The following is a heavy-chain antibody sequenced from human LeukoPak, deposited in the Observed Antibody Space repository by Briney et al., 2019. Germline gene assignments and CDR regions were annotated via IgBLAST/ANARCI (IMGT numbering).Heavy chain of an antibody. CDR1: GFTFSSYS. CDR3: ARGRIAAAGTDYFDY. D-gene: IGHD6-13*01. Sequence: GGSLRLSCAASGFTFSSYSMNWVRQAPGKGLEWVSYISSSSSTIYYADSVKGRFTISRDNAKNSLYLQMNSLRAEDTAVYYRARGRIAAAGTDYFDYWGQGTLVTVSS. CDR2: ISSSSSTI. J-gene: IGHJ4*02. V-gene: IGHV3-48*04.